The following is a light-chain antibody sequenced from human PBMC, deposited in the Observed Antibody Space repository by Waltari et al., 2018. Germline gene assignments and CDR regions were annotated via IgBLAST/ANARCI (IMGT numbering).Light chain of an antibody. CDR2: VNSDGSH. CDR1: SGHSSNI. CDR3: ETGGHGTWV. Sequence: QLVLTQSPSASASLGASVKLTCTLSSGHSSNIIAWLQQRPERGPRDVMKVNSDGSHSKGDDIPDRFSGSSSGAGRYLTISSLQSEDEADYYCETGGHGTWVFGGGTKLTVL. J-gene: IGLJ3*02. V-gene: IGLV4-69*01.